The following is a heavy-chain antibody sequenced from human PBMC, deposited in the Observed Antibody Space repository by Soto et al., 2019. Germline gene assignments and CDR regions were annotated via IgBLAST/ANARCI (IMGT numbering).Heavy chain of an antibody. CDR2: ISSSSTI. J-gene: IGHJ4*02. V-gene: IGHV3-48*02. CDR3: ARDSYYYDSSRADY. CDR1: GFTFSSYS. D-gene: IGHD3-22*01. Sequence: PGGSLRLSCAASGFTFSSYSMNWVRQAPGKGLEWVSYISSSSTIYYADSVKGRSTISRDNAKNSLYLQMNSLRDEDTAVYYCARDSYYYDSSRADYWGQGALVTVSS.